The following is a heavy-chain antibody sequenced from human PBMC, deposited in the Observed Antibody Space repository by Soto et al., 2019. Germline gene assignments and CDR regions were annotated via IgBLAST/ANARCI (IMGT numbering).Heavy chain of an antibody. J-gene: IGHJ6*02. V-gene: IGHV3-9*01. CDR3: AKDLENGYSYGFIYYYYYGMDV. D-gene: IGHD5-18*01. CDR2: ISWNSGSI. CDR1: GFTFDDYA. Sequence: GGSLRLSCAASGFTFDDYAMHWVRQAPGKGLEWVSGISWNSGSIGYADSVKGRFTISRDNAKNSLYLQMNSLRAEDTALYYCAKDLENGYSYGFIYYYYYGMDVWGQGTTVTVSS.